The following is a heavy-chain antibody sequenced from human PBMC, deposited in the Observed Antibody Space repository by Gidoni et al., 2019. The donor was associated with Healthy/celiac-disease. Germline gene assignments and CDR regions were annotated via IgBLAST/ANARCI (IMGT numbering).Heavy chain of an antibody. V-gene: IGHV3-23*01. CDR1: GFTFSSYA. CDR2: MNGSGSST. J-gene: IGHJ4*02. CDR3: AKVGGAKE. D-gene: IGHD3-16*01. Sequence: EVKLLESGGGLVQPGGSMRLSCAASGFTFSSYALSWVHQAPGKGQECGSAMNGSGSSTYYADTRKGRFIISRDNSKNTLDLQMNSLRAEDTAVYYCAKVGGAKEWGQGTMVTVSS.